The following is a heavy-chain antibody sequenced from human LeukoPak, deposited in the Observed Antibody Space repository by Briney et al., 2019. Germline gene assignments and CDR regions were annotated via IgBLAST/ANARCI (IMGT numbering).Heavy chain of an antibody. D-gene: IGHD5-24*01. J-gene: IGHJ4*02. CDR1: GGSISSGDYY. Sequence: SQTLSLTCTVSGGSISSGDYYWSWIRQPPGKGPEWIGYIYYSGSTYYNPSLKSRVTISVDTSKNQFSLKLSSVTAADTAVYYCARDGSDGYNLSFDYWGQGTLVTVSS. CDR3: ARDGSDGYNLSFDY. V-gene: IGHV4-30-4*08. CDR2: IYYSGST.